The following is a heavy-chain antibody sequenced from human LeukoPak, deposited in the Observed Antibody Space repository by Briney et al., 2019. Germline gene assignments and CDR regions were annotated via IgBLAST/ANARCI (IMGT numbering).Heavy chain of an antibody. CDR1: GYSISSGFY. CDR3: ARLDGYQLLLNY. CDR2: IHHSGGT. J-gene: IGHJ4*02. Sequence: SETLSLTCAVSGYSISSGFYWGWIRQPPRKGLEWIGKIHHSGGTYYNPSLKCRVTISVDTSKNQFSLKLTSVTAADTAVYYCARLDGYQLLLNYWGQGTLVTVSS. D-gene: IGHD2-2*01. V-gene: IGHV4-38-2*01.